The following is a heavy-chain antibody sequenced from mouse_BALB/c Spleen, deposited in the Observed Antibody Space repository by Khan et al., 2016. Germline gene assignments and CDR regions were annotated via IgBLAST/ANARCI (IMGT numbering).Heavy chain of an antibody. CDR3: ARGVTGTSGFAY. J-gene: IGHJ3*01. D-gene: IGHD4-1*01. Sequence: QVQLQQSGAELVRPGTSVKVSCKASGYAFTNYLIEWVKQRPGQGLEWIGVINPGSGGTNYNEKFKGKATLTADTSSSTAYMQLSSLTSDDSAVYFCARGVTGTSGFAYWGQGTLVTVSA. V-gene: IGHV1-54*01. CDR2: INPGSGGT. CDR1: GYAFTNYL.